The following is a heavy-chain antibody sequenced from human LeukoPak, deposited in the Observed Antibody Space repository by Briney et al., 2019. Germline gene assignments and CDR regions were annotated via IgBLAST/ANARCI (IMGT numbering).Heavy chain of an antibody. CDR3: ARAGGSSVFYYYMDV. J-gene: IGHJ6*03. V-gene: IGHV4-38-2*01. Sequence: SEALSLTCVVSGSSINSGHYWGWFRQPPGKGLEWIGSIFNGGSAYYNPSLKSRVAISGDTSENHFSLRLTSATAADTAVYYCARAGGSSVFYYYMDVWGKGTTVTVSS. D-gene: IGHD3-22*01. CDR1: GSSINSGHY. CDR2: IFNGGSA.